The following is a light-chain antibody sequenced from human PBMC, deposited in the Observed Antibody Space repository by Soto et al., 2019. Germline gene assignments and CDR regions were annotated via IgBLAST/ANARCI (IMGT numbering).Light chain of an antibody. J-gene: IGKJ4*01. V-gene: IGKV1-9*01. Sequence: DIQLTQSPSFLSASVGDRVTITCRASQGISSYLAWYQQKPGKAPKVLIYAASTLQSGVPSRFSGSGCGTEFTLTLSSLQPEDFATYYCQQLNTYPLTFGGGTKVEIK. CDR1: QGISSY. CDR3: QQLNTYPLT. CDR2: AAS.